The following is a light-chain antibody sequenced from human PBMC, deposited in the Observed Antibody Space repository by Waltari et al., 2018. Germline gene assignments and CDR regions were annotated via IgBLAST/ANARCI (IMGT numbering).Light chain of an antibody. V-gene: IGKV3-11*01. J-gene: IGKJ4*01. CDR3: LQRTNWPPT. CDR1: QSVSNS. Sequence: EVVMTQSPATLSLSPGDRATLSCMASQSVSNSLSWYQQKPGQAPRLLIYNAITRATGIPARFSGSGSGTDFTLTIGSLEPEDAAVYFCLQRTNWPPTFGGGTTVEIK. CDR2: NAI.